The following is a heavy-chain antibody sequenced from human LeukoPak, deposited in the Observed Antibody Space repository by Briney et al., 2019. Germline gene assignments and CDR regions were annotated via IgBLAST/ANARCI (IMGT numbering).Heavy chain of an antibody. CDR3: ASDAYSYGTLVDY. J-gene: IGHJ4*02. Sequence: PGGSLRLSCAASGFTFSSYAMHWVRQAPGKGLEWVAVISYDGSNKYYADSVKGRFAISRDNSKNTLYLQMNSLRAEDTAVYYCASDAYSYGTLVDYWGQGTLVTVSS. V-gene: IGHV3-30*09. D-gene: IGHD5-18*01. CDR1: GFTFSSYA. CDR2: ISYDGSNK.